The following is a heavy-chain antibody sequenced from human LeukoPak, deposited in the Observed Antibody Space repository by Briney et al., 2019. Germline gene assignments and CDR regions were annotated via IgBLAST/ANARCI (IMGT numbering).Heavy chain of an antibody. V-gene: IGHV4-38-2*01. J-gene: IGHJ4*02. CDR3: AKAASSSIPFDY. D-gene: IGHD6-6*01. CDR2: IYHSGST. CDR1: GYSIGSGYY. Sequence: SETLSLTCAVFGYSIGSGYYWGWIRQPPGKGLEWIGSIYHSGSTSYNPSLKSRVTISVDPSTNQFSLKLTSVTAPDTAVYYCAKAASSSIPFDYWGQGTLVTVSS.